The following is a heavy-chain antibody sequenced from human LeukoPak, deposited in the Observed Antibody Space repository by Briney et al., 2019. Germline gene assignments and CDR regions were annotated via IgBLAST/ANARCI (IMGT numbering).Heavy chain of an antibody. D-gene: IGHD4/OR15-4a*01. CDR2: SDQSGST. CDR1: GGSLSTYY. Sequence: SETLSLTCDVYGGSLSTYYWTWIRQSPGKGLEWLGDSDQSGSTNYNPSLKSRLTISVDTSKNQVSLRLSSVTAADTAVYYCARFTVRGFHYGPIKYWGQGTLVTVSS. CDR3: ARFTVRGFHYGPIKY. V-gene: IGHV4-34*01. J-gene: IGHJ4*02.